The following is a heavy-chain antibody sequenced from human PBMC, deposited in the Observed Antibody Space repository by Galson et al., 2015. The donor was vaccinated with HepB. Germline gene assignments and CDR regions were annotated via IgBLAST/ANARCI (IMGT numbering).Heavy chain of an antibody. V-gene: IGHV1-69*06. J-gene: IGHJ6*03. CDR2: IIPMFGAA. CDR1: GGTFNVYA. Sequence: SCKASGGTFNVYAISWVQQAPGQGLEWMGGIIPMFGAATYAQKFQGRVTISADKSTTTAYLEFSSLRSEDTAVYYCATSAGHSTDPYYMNFWGEGTTVTV. D-gene: IGHD5-18*01. CDR3: ATSAGHSTDPYYMNF.